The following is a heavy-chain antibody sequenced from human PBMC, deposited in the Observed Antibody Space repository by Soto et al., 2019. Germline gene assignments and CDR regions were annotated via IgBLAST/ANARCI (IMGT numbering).Heavy chain of an antibody. J-gene: IGHJ6*02. CDR2: ISAYDDNT. D-gene: IGHD3-22*01. V-gene: IGHV1-18*01. CDR3: AIGGYYDSSGSRNYHYYGMNV. Sequence: QAQLVQSGPEVKKPGASVKVSCKASGYRFTSYGICWVRQAHGQGLEWLGWISAYDDNTKYAQTLQGRVSMSTDTSTNTAYMELRSLRTADTAMYYCAIGGYYDSSGSRNYHYYGMNVWGQGTTVTVSS. CDR1: GYRFTSYG.